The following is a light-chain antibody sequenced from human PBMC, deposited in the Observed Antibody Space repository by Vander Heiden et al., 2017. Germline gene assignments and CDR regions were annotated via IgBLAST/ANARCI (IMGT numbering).Light chain of an antibody. J-gene: IGLJ2*01. CDR1: AVPNKY. CDR2: KDS. CDR3: QSADSSGTYVV. Sequence: SYELTQPPSVSVSPGQTARIPCSGDAVPNKYAYWYQQKPGQAPVLVIYKDSERPSGIAERFSGSSSGTTVTLTISGVQAEDEADYYCQSADSSGTYVVFGGGTKLTVL. V-gene: IGLV3-25*03.